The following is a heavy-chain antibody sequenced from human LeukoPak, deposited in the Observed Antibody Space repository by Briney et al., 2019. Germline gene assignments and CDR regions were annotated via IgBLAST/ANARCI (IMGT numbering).Heavy chain of an antibody. J-gene: IGHJ3*02. CDR3: ARPAYRGSYYDAFDI. CDR1: GGSISSSSYY. CDR2: IYYSGST. D-gene: IGHD1-26*01. V-gene: IGHV4-39*01. Sequence: SETLSLTCTVSGGSISSSSYYWGWIRQPPGKGLEWIGSIYYSGSTYYNPSLKSRVTISVDTSKNKFSLKLNSVTAADTAVYHCARPAYRGSYYDAFDIWGQGTMVTVSS.